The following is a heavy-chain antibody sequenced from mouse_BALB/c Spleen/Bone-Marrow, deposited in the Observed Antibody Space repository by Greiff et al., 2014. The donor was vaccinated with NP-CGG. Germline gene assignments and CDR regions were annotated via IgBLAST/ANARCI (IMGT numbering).Heavy chain of an antibody. CDR3: AQGYDWAMDY. Sequence: EVQLQQSGAELVKPGASVKSSCTASGFNIKDTYIHWVKQRPEQGLEWIGRIDPANGNTKYDPKFQGKATITTDTSSNTAYLQLSSLTSEDTAVYYCAQGYDWAMDYWGQGTSVTVSS. CDR2: IDPANGNT. J-gene: IGHJ4*01. D-gene: IGHD2-14*01. CDR1: GFNIKDTY. V-gene: IGHV14-3*02.